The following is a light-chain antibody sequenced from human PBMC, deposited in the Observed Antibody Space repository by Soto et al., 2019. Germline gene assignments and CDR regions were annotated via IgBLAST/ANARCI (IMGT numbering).Light chain of an antibody. J-gene: IGKJ1*01. CDR1: QSVSSY. CDR2: GAS. CDR3: QQYGSSPPEKT. Sequence: IVLTQSPATLSLSPGERATLSCRASQSVSSYLAWYQQKPGQAPRLLIYGASSRATGIPDRFSGSGSGTDFTLTISRLEPEDFAVYYCQQYGSSPPEKTFGQGTKVDIK. V-gene: IGKV3-20*01.